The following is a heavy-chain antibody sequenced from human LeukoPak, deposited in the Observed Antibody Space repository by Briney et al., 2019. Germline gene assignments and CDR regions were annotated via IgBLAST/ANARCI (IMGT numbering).Heavy chain of an antibody. D-gene: IGHD2-15*01. CDR1: GFTFSSYS. CDR2: ISSSSSYI. CDR3: ARAPSKVVAAAFDI. V-gene: IGHV3-21*01. Sequence: GGSLRLSCAASGFTFSSYSMNWVRQAPGKGLEWVSSISSSSSYIYYADSVKGRFTISRDNAENSLYLQMNSLRAEDTAVYYCARAPSKVVAAAFDIWGQGTMVTVSS. J-gene: IGHJ3*02.